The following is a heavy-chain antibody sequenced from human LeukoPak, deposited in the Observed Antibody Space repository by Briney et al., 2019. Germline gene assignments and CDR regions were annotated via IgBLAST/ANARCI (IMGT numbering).Heavy chain of an antibody. CDR1: GFTFSSYA. J-gene: IGHJ6*02. Sequence: GGSLRLSCAASGFTFSSYAMHWVRQAPGKGLEWVAVISYDGSNKYYADSVKGRFTISRDNSKNTLYLQMNSLRAEDTAVYYCARPAYCGGDCYYYGMDVWGQGTTVTVSS. V-gene: IGHV3-30-3*01. CDR2: ISYDGSNK. D-gene: IGHD2-21*01. CDR3: ARPAYCGGDCYYYGMDV.